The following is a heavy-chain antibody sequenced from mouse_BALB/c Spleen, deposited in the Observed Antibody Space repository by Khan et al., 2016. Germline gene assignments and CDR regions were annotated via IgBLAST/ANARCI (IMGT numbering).Heavy chain of an antibody. CDR1: GYAFTNYL. CDR2: INPGSGGT. D-gene: IGHD1-2*01. Sequence: QVQLQQSGAELVRPGTSVKVSCKASGYAFTNYLIEWIKQRPGQGLEWIGVINPGSGGTNYNEKFKDMATLTADKSSSTAYMQLSSLSSDVSAVYFCARSYFGYGFVYWGQGTLVTVSA. V-gene: IGHV1-54*01. CDR3: ARSYFGYGFVY. J-gene: IGHJ3*01.